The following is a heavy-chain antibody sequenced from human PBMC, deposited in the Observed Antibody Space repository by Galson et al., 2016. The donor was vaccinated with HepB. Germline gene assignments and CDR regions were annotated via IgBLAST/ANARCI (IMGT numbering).Heavy chain of an antibody. CDR1: GFIFSSYG. CDR2: IWNDGSNQ. V-gene: IGHV3-33*01. J-gene: IGHJ4*02. CDR3: AREGMTTVAMLDY. Sequence: LRLSCAASGFIFSSYGMHWVRQAPGKGLAWVAVIWNDGSNQYYVDSAKGRFTISRDNSKNTLYLQMNSLRAEDTAVYYCAREGMTTVAMLDYWGQGTLVTVAS. D-gene: IGHD4-23*01.